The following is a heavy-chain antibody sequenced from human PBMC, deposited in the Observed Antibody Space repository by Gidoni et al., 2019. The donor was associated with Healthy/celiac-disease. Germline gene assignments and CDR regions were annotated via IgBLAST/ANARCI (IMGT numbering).Heavy chain of an antibody. CDR1: RGSISSYY. V-gene: IGHV4-59*01. CDR3: ATLSSSSWYHLGDY. CDR2: IYYSGST. D-gene: IGHD6-13*01. Sequence: QVQLQESGPGLVKPSETLSLTCTVSRGSISSYYWSWIRQPPGKGLEWIGYIYYSGSTNYNPSLKSRVTISGDTSKNQFSLKLSSVTAADTAVYYCATLSSSSWYHLGDYWGQGTLVTVSS. J-gene: IGHJ4*02.